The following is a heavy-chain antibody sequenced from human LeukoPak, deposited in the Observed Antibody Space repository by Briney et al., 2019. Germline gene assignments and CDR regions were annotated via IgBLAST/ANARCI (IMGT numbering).Heavy chain of an antibody. CDR3: ARDQKYYYDSSGYYGGLDY. V-gene: IGHV4-59*12. D-gene: IGHD3-22*01. J-gene: IGHJ4*02. CDR1: GGSISSYY. CDR2: IYYSGST. Sequence: SETLSLTCTVSGGSISSYYWSWIRQPPGKGLEWIGYIYYSGSTYYNPSLKSRVTISVDTSKNQFSLKLSSVTAADTAVYYCARDQKYYYDSSGYYGGLDYWGQGTLVTVSS.